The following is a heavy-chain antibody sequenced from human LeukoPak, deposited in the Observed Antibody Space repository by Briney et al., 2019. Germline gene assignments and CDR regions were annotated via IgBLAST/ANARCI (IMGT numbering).Heavy chain of an antibody. V-gene: IGHV3-23*01. CDR1: GFTFSSYA. CDR3: AKGRSIWGSYRPDAFDI. CDR2: ISGSGGST. J-gene: IGHJ3*02. Sequence: LAGGSLRLSCAASGFTFSSYAMSWVRQAPGKGLEWVSAISGSGGSTYYADSVKGRFTISRDNSKNTLYLQMNSLRAEDTAVYYCAKGRSIWGSYRPDAFDIWGQGTMVTVSS. D-gene: IGHD3-16*02.